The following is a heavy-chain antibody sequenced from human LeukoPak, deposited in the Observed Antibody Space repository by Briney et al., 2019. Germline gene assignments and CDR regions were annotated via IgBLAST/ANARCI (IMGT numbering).Heavy chain of an antibody. CDR3: ARGELGYCGGGSCYSPLLRQGSFDI. D-gene: IGHD2-15*01. V-gene: IGHV3-30-3*01. CDR2: ISYDGSNK. Sequence: GGSLRLSCAASGFTFSSYAMHWVRQAPGKGLEWVAVISYDGSNKYYADSVKGRFTISRDNSKNTLYLQMNSLRAEDTAVYYCARGELGYCGGGSCYSPLLRQGSFDIWGQGTMVTVSS. J-gene: IGHJ3*02. CDR1: GFTFSSYA.